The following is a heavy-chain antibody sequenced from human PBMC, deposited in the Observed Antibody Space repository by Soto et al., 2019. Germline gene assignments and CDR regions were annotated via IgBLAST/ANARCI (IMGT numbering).Heavy chain of an antibody. Sequence: PSETLSLTCTVSGGSISSYYWSWIRQPPGKGLEWIGYIYYSGSTNYNPSLKSRVTISVDTSKNQFSLKLSSVTAADTAVYYCARDYYGSGSFFSPSYYYYGMDVWGQGTTVTVSS. CDR3: ARDYYGSGSFFSPSYYYYGMDV. CDR1: GGSISSYY. D-gene: IGHD3-10*01. J-gene: IGHJ6*02. CDR2: IYYSGST. V-gene: IGHV4-59*01.